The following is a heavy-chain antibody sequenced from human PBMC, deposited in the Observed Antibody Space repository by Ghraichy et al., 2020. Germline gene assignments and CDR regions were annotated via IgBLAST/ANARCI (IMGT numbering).Heavy chain of an antibody. CDR1: GFTFSSYV. Sequence: GESLNISCAASGFTFSSYVMHWVRQAPGKGLEWVAVISYDGSNKYYADSVKGRFTISRDNSKNTLYLQMNSLRAEDTAVYYCAKGWALYDRRAYDAFYIWGQGTMVTVSS. D-gene: IGHD3-22*01. J-gene: IGHJ3*02. CDR3: AKGWALYDRRAYDAFYI. V-gene: IGHV3-30*18. CDR2: ISYDGSNK.